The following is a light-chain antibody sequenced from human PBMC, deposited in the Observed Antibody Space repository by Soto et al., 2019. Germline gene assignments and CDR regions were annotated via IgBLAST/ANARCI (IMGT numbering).Light chain of an antibody. V-gene: IGKV1-5*01. CDR2: DAS. CDR3: QQYNSYWT. CDR1: QSISSW. Sequence: DIQMTQSPSTLSASVGDRVTITCRASQSISSWLAWYQQKPGKAPKLLIYDASILESGVASWFSGSGSGTDITLTISSLQPDDFATYYCQQYNSYWTFGQGTKVEIK. J-gene: IGKJ1*01.